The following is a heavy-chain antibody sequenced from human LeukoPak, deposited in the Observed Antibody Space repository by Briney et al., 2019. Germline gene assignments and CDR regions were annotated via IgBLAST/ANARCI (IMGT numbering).Heavy chain of an antibody. CDR2: IYPGDSDT. V-gene: IGHV5-51*01. Sequence: GESLKISCKGSGYSFTSYWIGWVRQMPGKGLEWMGIIYPGDSDTKYSPSFQGQVTISADKSISTAYLQWSSLKASDTAMYYCARRIYYGSGSYKYYFDYWGQGTLVTVSS. CDR3: ARRIYYGSGSYKYYFDY. J-gene: IGHJ4*02. D-gene: IGHD3-10*01. CDR1: GYSFTSYW.